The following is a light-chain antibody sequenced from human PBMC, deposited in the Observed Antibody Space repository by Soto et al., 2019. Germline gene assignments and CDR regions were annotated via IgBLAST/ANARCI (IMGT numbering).Light chain of an antibody. CDR2: DAS. Sequence: EIVLTQSPATLSLSPGERATLSCRASQSVKTFLVWYQHRPGQAPRVLIYDASHRATGIPARFSGSGSGTDFPLTISSLEPEDAALYYCQQRSNWPPITFGQGTRLEI. J-gene: IGKJ5*01. CDR3: QQRSNWPPIT. V-gene: IGKV3-11*01. CDR1: QSVKTF.